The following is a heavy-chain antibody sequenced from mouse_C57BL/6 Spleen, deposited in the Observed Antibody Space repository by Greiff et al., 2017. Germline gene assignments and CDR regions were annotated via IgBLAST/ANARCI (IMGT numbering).Heavy chain of an antibody. J-gene: IGHJ1*03. CDR2: ISSGGSYT. D-gene: IGHD2-2*01. Sequence: EVHLVESGGDLVKPGGSLKLSCAASGFTFSSYGMSWVRQTPDKRLEWVATISSGGSYTYYPDSVKGRFTISRDNAKNTLYLQMSSLKSEDTAMYYCAREVTTVWYFDVWGTGTTVTVSS. V-gene: IGHV5-6*01. CDR3: AREVTTVWYFDV. CDR1: GFTFSSYG.